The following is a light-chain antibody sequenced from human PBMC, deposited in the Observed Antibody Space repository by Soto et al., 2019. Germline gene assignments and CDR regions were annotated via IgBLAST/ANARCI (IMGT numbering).Light chain of an antibody. CDR2: DVT. Sequence: QSALTQPRSVSGSPGQSVTISCTGTSGDFGDYYVSWYQHHPGKAPRLMIYDVTKRPSGVPDRFSGSKSGNTASLTISGLQAEDDAAYYCCSTAGSYAKVFGGGTKVTVL. CDR1: SGDFGDYY. CDR3: CSTAGSYAKV. J-gene: IGLJ3*02. V-gene: IGLV2-11*01.